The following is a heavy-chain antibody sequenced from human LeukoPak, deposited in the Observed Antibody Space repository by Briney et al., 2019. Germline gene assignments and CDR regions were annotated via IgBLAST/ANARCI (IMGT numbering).Heavy chain of an antibody. V-gene: IGHV3-74*01. CDR2: INSDGSST. Sequence: PGGSLRLSCVASGFTFTPYWIHWVRQAPGKGLVWASRINSDGSSTNYTDSVKGRLTISRDNAKNTVYLQMNSLRAEDTAVYYCARDTSYATDVWGKGTTVTVS. D-gene: IGHD2-2*01. CDR3: ARDTSYATDV. CDR1: GFTFTPYW. J-gene: IGHJ6*03.